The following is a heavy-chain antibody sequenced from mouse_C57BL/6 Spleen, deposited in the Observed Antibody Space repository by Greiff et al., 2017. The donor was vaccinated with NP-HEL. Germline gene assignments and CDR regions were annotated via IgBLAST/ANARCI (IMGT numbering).Heavy chain of an antibody. Sequence: VQVVESGAELVKPGASVKLSCKASGYTFTSYWMHWVKQRPGQGLEWIGMIHPNSGSTNYNEKFKSKATLTVDKSSSTAYMQLSSLTSEDSAVYYCARSGDYYSNYGWYFDVWGTGTTVTVSS. D-gene: IGHD2-5*01. J-gene: IGHJ1*03. CDR1: GYTFTSYW. CDR2: IHPNSGST. V-gene: IGHV1-64*01. CDR3: ARSGDYYSNYGWYFDV.